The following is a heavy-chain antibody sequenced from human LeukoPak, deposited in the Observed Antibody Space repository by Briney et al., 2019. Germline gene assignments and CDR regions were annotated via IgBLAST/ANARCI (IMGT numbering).Heavy chain of an antibody. V-gene: IGHV3-30*03. Sequence: GRSLRLSCAASGFSFRSYGMHWVRQAPGKGLEWVAVISSDEINEYYADSVKGRFTISRDNSKNTLYLQINSLRGEDTAVYYCARGTRVRKLGYCSSTSCSGGDYWGQGTLVTVSS. D-gene: IGHD2-2*01. CDR3: ARGTRVRKLGYCSSTSCSGGDY. CDR1: GFSFRSYG. CDR2: ISSDEINE. J-gene: IGHJ4*02.